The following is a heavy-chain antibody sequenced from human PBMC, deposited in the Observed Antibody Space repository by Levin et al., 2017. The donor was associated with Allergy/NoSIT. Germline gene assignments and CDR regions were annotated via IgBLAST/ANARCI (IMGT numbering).Heavy chain of an antibody. CDR1: GGTFSSYA. D-gene: IGHD4-23*01. V-gene: IGHV1-69*13. CDR3: ASSATVVRPTYFDY. J-gene: IGHJ4*02. Sequence: GASVKVSCKASGGTFSSYAISWVRQAPGQGLEWMGGIIPIFGTANYAQKFQGRVTITADESTSTAYMELSSLRSEDTAVYYCASSATVVRPTYFDYWGQGTLVTVSS. CDR2: IIPIFGTA.